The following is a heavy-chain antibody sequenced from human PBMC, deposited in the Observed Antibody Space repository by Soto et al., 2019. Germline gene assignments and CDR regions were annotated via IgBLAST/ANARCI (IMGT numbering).Heavy chain of an antibody. CDR1: GGSITSSSYY. D-gene: IGHD2-15*01. J-gene: IGHJ3*02. V-gene: IGHV4-39*01. CDR2: IYYSGSS. CDR3: ARVVTPLELNDAFDI. Sequence: SEPLSLTCPVSGGSITSSSYYWGWIRQPPGKGLEWIGSIYYSGSSYYNPSLKSRITINPDTSKNQFSLQLNSVTPEDTAVYYCARVVTPLELNDAFDIWGQGTMVTVSS.